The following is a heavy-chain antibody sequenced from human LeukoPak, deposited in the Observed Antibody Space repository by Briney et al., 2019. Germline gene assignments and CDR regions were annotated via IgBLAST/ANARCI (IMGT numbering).Heavy chain of an antibody. CDR2: IYYSGST. Sequence: SETLSLTCTVSGGSISSYYWSWIRQPPGKGLEWIGYIYYSGSTNYIPSLKSRVTISVDTSKKQFSLKLSSVTAADTAVYYCARGVDYYGVWGQGTLVTVSS. CDR3: ARGVDYYGV. V-gene: IGHV4-59*12. CDR1: GGSISSYY. J-gene: IGHJ4*02. D-gene: IGHD3-10*01.